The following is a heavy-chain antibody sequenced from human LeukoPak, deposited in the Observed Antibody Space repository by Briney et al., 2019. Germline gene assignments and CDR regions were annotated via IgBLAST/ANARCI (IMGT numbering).Heavy chain of an antibody. CDR1: GGSISSYY. CDR2: IYTSGST. Sequence: PSETLSLTCTVSGGSISSYYWSWIRQPAGKGLEWIGRIYTSGSTNYNPSLKSRVTMSVDTSKNQFSLKLSSVTAADTAVYYCARQPYDFWSGYSHNWFDPWGQGTLVTVSS. D-gene: IGHD3-3*01. J-gene: IGHJ5*02. CDR3: ARQPYDFWSGYSHNWFDP. V-gene: IGHV4-4*07.